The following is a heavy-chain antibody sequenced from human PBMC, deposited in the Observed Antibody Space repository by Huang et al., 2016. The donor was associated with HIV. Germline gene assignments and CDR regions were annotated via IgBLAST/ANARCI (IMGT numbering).Heavy chain of an antibody. V-gene: IGHV3-48*01. J-gene: IGHJ3*02. CDR1: GFTFSTYN. D-gene: IGHD3-10*01. CDR3: ARFGSYYYGSGSYLDAFDI. Sequence: EVQLMESGGGLVQPGGSLRLSCAASGFTFSTYNMNWVRQAPGNGLEWVSYITSSSGSIYYADSVKGRFTISRDNAKNSLYLQMNILRAEDTAVYYCARFGSYYYGSGSYLDAFDIWGQGTMVTVSS. CDR2: ITSSSGSI.